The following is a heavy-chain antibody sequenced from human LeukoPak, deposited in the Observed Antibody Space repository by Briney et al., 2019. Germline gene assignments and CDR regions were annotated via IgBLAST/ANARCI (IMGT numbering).Heavy chain of an antibody. CDR3: ASTADYGGNTYFDY. Sequence: GESLKISCKGSGYIFTSYWIGWVRQLPGKGLEWMGIIYTGDSDTRYSPSFQGQVTISADKSISTAYLQWSSLKASDTAMYYCASTADYGGNTYFDYWGQGTLVTVSS. J-gene: IGHJ4*02. CDR2: IYTGDSDT. CDR1: GYIFTSYW. V-gene: IGHV5-51*01. D-gene: IGHD4-23*01.